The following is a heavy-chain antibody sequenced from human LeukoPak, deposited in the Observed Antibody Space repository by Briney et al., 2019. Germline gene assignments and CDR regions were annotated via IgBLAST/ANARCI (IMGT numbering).Heavy chain of an antibody. V-gene: IGHV1-24*01. Sequence: ASVKVSCKASGYTFTNYDVNWVRQATGQGLEWMGGFDPEDGETIYAQKFQGRVTMTEDTSTDTAYMELSSLRSEDTAVYYCATSVGGITIFGVVREAYYYYYMDVWGKGTTVTVSS. CDR2: FDPEDGET. CDR3: ATSVGGITIFGVVREAYYYYYMDV. J-gene: IGHJ6*03. D-gene: IGHD3-3*01. CDR1: GYTFTNYD.